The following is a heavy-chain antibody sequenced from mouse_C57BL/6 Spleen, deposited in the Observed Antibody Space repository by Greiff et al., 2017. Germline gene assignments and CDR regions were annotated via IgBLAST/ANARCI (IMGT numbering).Heavy chain of an antibody. V-gene: IGHV5-15*01. Sequence: EVMLVESGGGLVQPGGSLKLSCAASGFTFSDYGMAWVRQAPRKGPEWVAFISNLAYSIYYAETVTGRFTISRENAKNTLYLEMSSLRSEDTAMYYCARYYDYDGRYFDVWGTGTTVTVSS. D-gene: IGHD2-4*01. J-gene: IGHJ1*03. CDR2: ISNLAYSI. CDR1: GFTFSDYG. CDR3: ARYYDYDGRYFDV.